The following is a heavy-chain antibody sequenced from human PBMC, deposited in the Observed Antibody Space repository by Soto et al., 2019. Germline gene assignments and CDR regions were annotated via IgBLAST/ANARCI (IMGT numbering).Heavy chain of an antibody. D-gene: IGHD3-16*01. V-gene: IGHV3-30*18. CDR1: GFTFSSYG. J-gene: IGHJ3*02. CDR3: AKPVRLGAFDI. Sequence: QVQLVESGGGVVQPGRSLRLSCAASGFTFSSYGMHWVRQAPGKGLEWVAVISYDGSNKYYADSVKGRFTISRDNSKITLYLQMNSLRAEDTAVYYCAKPVRLGAFDIWGQGTMVTVSS. CDR2: ISYDGSNK.